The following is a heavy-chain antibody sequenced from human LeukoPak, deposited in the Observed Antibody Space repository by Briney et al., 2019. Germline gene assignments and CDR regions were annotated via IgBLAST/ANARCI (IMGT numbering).Heavy chain of an antibody. D-gene: IGHD5-18*01. CDR3: ASYATAMVRAFDI. V-gene: IGHV3-21*01. CDR1: GFTFSSYS. Sequence: TGGSLRLSCAASGFTFSSYSMNWVRQAPGKGLEWVSSISSSSSSYIYYADSVKGRFTISRDNAKNSLYLQMNSLRAEDTAVYYCASYATAMVRAFDIWGQGTMVTVSS. J-gene: IGHJ3*02. CDR2: ISSSSSSYI.